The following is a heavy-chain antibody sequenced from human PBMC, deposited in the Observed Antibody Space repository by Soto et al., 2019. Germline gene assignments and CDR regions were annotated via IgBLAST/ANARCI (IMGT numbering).Heavy chain of an antibody. CDR1: GYSFTSYW. CDR2: IYPGDSDT. V-gene: IGHV5-51*03. J-gene: IGHJ6*03. Sequence: EVQLVQSGAEVKKPGESLKISCKGSGYSFTSYWIGWVRQMPGKGLEWMGIIYPGDSDTRYSPSFQGQVTISADKSISTAHPELSSLKASDTAMDYCARAPAITIFGVVMTDYYMDVWGKGTTVTVSS. D-gene: IGHD3-3*01. CDR3: ARAPAITIFGVVMTDYYMDV.